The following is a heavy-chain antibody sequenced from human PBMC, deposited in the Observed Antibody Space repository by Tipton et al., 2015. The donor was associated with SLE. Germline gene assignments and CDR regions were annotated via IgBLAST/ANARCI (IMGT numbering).Heavy chain of an antibody. V-gene: IGHV4-39*07. J-gene: IGHJ2*01. D-gene: IGHD4-17*01. CDR1: GGSISSSSYY. Sequence: GLVKPSETLSLTCTVSGGSISSSSYYWGWIRQPPGKGLGWIGRIYYSGSSYYNPSLKSRVTISVDTSKNQFSLKLSSVTAADTAVYYCARAYGDPLWGRGTLVTVSS. CDR2: IYYSGSS. CDR3: ARAYGDPL.